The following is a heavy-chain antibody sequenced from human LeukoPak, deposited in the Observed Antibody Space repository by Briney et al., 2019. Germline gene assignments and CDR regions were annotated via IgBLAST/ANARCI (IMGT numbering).Heavy chain of an antibody. Sequence: GGTLRLSCAASGFTFSSYGMSWVRQAPGKGLEWVSAISGSGGSTYYADSVKGRFTISRDNSKNTLYLQMNSLRAEDTAVYYCAKEGYDYVWGSYRSFFDYWGQGTLITVSS. CDR3: AKEGYDYVWGSYRSFFDY. J-gene: IGHJ4*02. D-gene: IGHD3-16*02. CDR1: GFTFSSYG. CDR2: ISGSGGST. V-gene: IGHV3-23*01.